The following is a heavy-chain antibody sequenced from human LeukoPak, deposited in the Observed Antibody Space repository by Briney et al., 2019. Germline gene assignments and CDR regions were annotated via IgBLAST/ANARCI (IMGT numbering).Heavy chain of an antibody. CDR2: IYYSGST. CDR1: GGSISSSSYY. J-gene: IGHJ4*02. CDR3: ARGRYYFDY. V-gene: IGHV4-39*07. Sequence: SETLSLTCTVSGGSISSSSYYWGWIRQPPGKGLEWIGSIYYSGSTYYNPSLKSRVTISVDTSKNQFSLKLSSVAAADTAVYYCARGRYYFDYWGQGTLVTVSS.